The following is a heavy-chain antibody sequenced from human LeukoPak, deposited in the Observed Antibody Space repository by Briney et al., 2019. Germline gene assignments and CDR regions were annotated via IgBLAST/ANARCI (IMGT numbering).Heavy chain of an antibody. CDR1: GYTFTGYY. Sequence: ASVKVSCKASGYTFTGYYMHWVRQAPGQGLEWMGWINPNSGGTNYAQKFQGRVTMTRDTSISTAYMELSRLRSDDTAVYYCARSNCGGDCYSAVDYWGQGTLVTVSS. J-gene: IGHJ4*02. V-gene: IGHV1-2*02. CDR3: ARSNCGGDCYSAVDY. D-gene: IGHD2-21*02. CDR2: INPNSGGT.